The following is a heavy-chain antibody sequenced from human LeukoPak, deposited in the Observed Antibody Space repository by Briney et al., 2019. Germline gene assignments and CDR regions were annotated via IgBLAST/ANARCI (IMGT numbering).Heavy chain of an antibody. CDR1: GYTFTTYA. Sequence: GASVKVSCKASGYTFTTYAIHWVRQAPGQRLEWMGWINTANGNTKYSQKFQGRVTMTRNTSISTAYMELSSLRSEDTAVYYCARGVGGSFLDAFDIWGQGTMVTVSS. CDR2: INTANGNT. D-gene: IGHD1-26*01. J-gene: IGHJ3*02. V-gene: IGHV1-3*04. CDR3: ARGVGGSFLDAFDI.